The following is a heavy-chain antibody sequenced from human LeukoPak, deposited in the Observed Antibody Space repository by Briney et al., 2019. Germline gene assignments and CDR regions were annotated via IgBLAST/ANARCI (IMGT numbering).Heavy chain of an antibody. Sequence: GGSLGLSCAASGFPFSSYGMHWVRPAPGKGLEWVAFIRYDGSNKYYADSVKGRFTISRDNSKNTLYLQMNSLRAEDTAVYYCAKDQELGQLWIFDYWGQGTLVTVSS. CDR2: IRYDGSNK. V-gene: IGHV3-30*02. CDR3: AKDQELGQLWIFDY. CDR1: GFPFSSYG. J-gene: IGHJ4*02. D-gene: IGHD5-18*01.